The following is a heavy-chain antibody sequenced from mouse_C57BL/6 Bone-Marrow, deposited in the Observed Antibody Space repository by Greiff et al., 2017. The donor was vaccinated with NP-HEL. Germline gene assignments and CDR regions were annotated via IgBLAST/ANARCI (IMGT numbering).Heavy chain of an antibody. J-gene: IGHJ3*01. Sequence: EVQLQQSGPELVKPGASVKISCKASGYTFTDYYMNWVKQSHGKSLEWIGDINPNNGGTSYNQKFKGKATLTVDKSSSTAYMELRSLTSEDSAVYYCARQEYDYGTAWFAYWGQGTLVTVSA. CDR3: ARQEYDYGTAWFAY. CDR2: INPNNGGT. D-gene: IGHD1-1*01. V-gene: IGHV1-26*01. CDR1: GYTFTDYY.